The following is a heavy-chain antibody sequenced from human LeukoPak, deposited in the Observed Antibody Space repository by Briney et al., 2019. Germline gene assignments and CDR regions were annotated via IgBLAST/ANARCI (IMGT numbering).Heavy chain of an antibody. V-gene: IGHV3-74*01. CDR1: GFTSSSYW. CDR3: AGPSYPHWYFDL. CDR2: INSDGSTT. Sequence: AGSLRLSCAAAGFTSSSYWMHWVRQAPGKGLVWVSRINSDGSTTTYADSVKGRFTISRDNANNTLYLQMNSLSAEDTAVYYCAGPSYPHWYFDLWGRGTLVTVSS. J-gene: IGHJ2*01.